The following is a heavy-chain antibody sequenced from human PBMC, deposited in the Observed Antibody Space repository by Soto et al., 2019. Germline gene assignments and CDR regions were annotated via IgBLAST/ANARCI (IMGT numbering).Heavy chain of an antibody. CDR3: AKDRGSYAIWSGTQRYYAMDV. V-gene: IGHV3-30*18. D-gene: IGHD3-3*01. J-gene: IGHJ6*02. CDR1: GFIFSRHG. CDR2: TSYDGSNT. Sequence: QGQLVESGGGVVQPGTSLRLSCAASGFIFSRHGMHWVRQAPGKGLEWVAFTSYDGSNTYYADSVKGRFTISRDNPKNTLFLQMNSLRPNDTALYFCAKDRGSYAIWSGTQRYYAMDVWGQGATVTVSS.